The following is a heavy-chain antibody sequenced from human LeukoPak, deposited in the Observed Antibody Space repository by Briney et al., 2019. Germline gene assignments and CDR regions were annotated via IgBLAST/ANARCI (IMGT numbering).Heavy chain of an antibody. V-gene: IGHV3-23*01. Sequence: GGSLRLSCIASGFSFSSYAMSWVRQAPGKGLEWVSAISASADSTYYADSVKGRFTISRGNSKNTLYLQMNSLRAEDTAVYYCAEEDYGDYPPWWGQGTLVTVSS. CDR1: GFSFSSYA. J-gene: IGHJ4*02. D-gene: IGHD4-17*01. CDR2: ISASADST. CDR3: AEEDYGDYPPW.